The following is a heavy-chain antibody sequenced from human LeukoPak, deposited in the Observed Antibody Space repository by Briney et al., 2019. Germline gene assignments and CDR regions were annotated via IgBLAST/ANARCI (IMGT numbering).Heavy chain of an antibody. CDR1: GFTFSSYG. Sequence: PGGSLRLSCAASGFTFSSYGMHWVRQAPGKGLEWVAFIRYDGSNKYYADSVKGRFTISRDNSKNTLYLQMNSLRAEDTAVHYCAKDRWEHLDYWGQGTLVTVSS. CDR2: IRYDGSNK. CDR3: AKDRWEHLDY. J-gene: IGHJ4*02. V-gene: IGHV3-30*02. D-gene: IGHD1-26*01.